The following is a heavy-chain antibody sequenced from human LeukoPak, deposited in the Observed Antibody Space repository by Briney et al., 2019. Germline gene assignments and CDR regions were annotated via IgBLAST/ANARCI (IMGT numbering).Heavy chain of an antibody. J-gene: IGHJ6*02. V-gene: IGHV4-59*11. CDR3: ARSLGATRYNLKYYFFYGLDV. CDR2: IYYSGIT. D-gene: IGHD1-26*01. CDR1: GGSISTHY. Sequence: SETLSLTCTVSGGSISTHYWNWIRQPPGKGLECIGYIYYSGITNYNPSLKSRVTISVDTSNNQFSLRLSSVTAADTAVYYCARSLGATRYNLKYYFFYGLDVWGQGTTVTVSS.